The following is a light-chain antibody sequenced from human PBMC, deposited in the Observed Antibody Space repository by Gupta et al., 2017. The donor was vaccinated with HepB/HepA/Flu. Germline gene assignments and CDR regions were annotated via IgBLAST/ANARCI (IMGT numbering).Light chain of an antibody. V-gene: IGLV2-23*02. Sequence: QSPLTQPASLSGSPGTSITISCTGTSSDVGSYNLVSWYQQHPGKAPKLMIYEVSKRPSGVSNRFSGSKSGNTASLTISGLQAEDEADYYCCSYAGSSTYVFGTGTKVTVL. CDR2: EVS. CDR1: SSDVGSYNL. CDR3: CSYAGSSTYV. J-gene: IGLJ1*01.